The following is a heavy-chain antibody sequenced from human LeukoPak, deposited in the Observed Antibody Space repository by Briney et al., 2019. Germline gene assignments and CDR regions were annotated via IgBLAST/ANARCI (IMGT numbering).Heavy chain of an antibody. D-gene: IGHD3-22*01. CDR3: ANGGDYYYDGSGSTQPQSFGDP. CDR2: ISGSGGST. Sequence: SGGPLRLSCAASGFTFSSYAMSWVRQAPGKGLEWVSAISGSGGSTYYADSVKGRFTISRDNSKNTLYLQMNSLRAEDTAVYYCANGGDYYYDGSGSTQPQSFGDPWGQGTLVTVSS. CDR1: GFTFSSYA. J-gene: IGHJ5*02. V-gene: IGHV3-23*01.